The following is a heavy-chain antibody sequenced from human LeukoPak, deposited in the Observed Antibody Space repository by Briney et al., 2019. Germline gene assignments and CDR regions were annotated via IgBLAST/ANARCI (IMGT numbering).Heavy chain of an antibody. CDR2: LNPNSGGT. V-gene: IGHV1-2*02. CDR1: GYTFTGYY. Sequence: ASVKVSCKASGYTFTGYYMHWVRQAPGQGLEWMGWLNPNSGGTNYAQKFQGRVTITADQSTSTAYMELSSLRSEDTAVYYCARGGGVDILTGFQYWGQGTLVTVSS. D-gene: IGHD3-9*01. CDR3: ARGGGVDILTGFQY. J-gene: IGHJ4*02.